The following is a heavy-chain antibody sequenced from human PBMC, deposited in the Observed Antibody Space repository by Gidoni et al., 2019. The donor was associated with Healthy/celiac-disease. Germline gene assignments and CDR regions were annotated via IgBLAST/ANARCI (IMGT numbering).Heavy chain of an antibody. CDR1: GFTFSSYE. Sequence: EVQLVESGGGLVQPGGSLRLSCASSGFTFSSYEMNWVRQAPGKGLEWVSYISSSGSTIYYADSVKGRFTISRDNAKNSLYLQMNSLRAEDTAVYYCARVGSSGYFFDYWGQGTLVTVSS. J-gene: IGHJ4*02. V-gene: IGHV3-48*03. D-gene: IGHD3-22*01. CDR3: ARVGSSGYFFDY. CDR2: ISSSGSTI.